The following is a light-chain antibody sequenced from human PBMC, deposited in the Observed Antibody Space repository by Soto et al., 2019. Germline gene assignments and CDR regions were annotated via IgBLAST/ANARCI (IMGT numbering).Light chain of an antibody. Sequence: DIVMTQSPLSLPVTPGEPASISCRSSQSLLHSNGYNYLDWYLQNPGQSPQRLISLGSNRASGDPDRFSGSGSATDFTLNIARVEAEDFGVYYCMQALPRPYTFGQGPKLEIK. J-gene: IGKJ2*01. V-gene: IGKV2-28*01. CDR1: QSLLHSNGYNY. CDR3: MQALPRPYT. CDR2: LGS.